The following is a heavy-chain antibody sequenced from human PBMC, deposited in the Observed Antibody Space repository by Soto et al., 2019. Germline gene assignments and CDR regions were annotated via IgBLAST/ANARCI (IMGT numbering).Heavy chain of an antibody. CDR2: IVPFFSTT. Sequence: QVQLVQSGAEVKKPGSSLKVSCKASGGTFSNYAISWVRQAPGQGLEWMGGIVPFFSTTNYAQKFQGRVTFPADRSTGTAYMDLSTLTLEDTAVYFCARGLTMTSASLSPRYYAMEVWGQGTAVTVSS. D-gene: IGHD3-22*01. CDR1: GGTFSNYA. CDR3: ARGLTMTSASLSPRYYAMEV. J-gene: IGHJ6*02. V-gene: IGHV1-69*06.